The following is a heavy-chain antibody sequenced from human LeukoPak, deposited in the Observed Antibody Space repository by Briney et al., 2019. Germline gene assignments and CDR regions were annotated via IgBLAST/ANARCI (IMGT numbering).Heavy chain of an antibody. CDR3: ARDDCSSTSCKYYFDY. J-gene: IGHJ4*02. CDR1: GGSISSSNW. Sequence: TGTLSLTCAVSGGSISSSNWWSWVRQPPGKGLEWIGEVYHSGSTNYNPSLKSRVTISVDKSKNQFSLKLSSVTAADTAVYYCARDDCSSTSCKYYFDYWGQGTLVTVSS. V-gene: IGHV4-4*02. D-gene: IGHD2-2*01. CDR2: VYHSGST.